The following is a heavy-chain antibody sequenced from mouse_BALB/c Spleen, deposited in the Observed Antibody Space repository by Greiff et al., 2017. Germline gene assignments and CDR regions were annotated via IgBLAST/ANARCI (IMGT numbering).Heavy chain of an antibody. CDR1: GFSLTDYG. CDR2: IWGGGST. J-gene: IGHJ4*01. Sequence: VHLVESGPGLVAPSQSLSITCTVSGFSLTDYGVSWIRQPPGKGLEWLGVIWGGGSTYYNSALKSRLSISKDNSKSQVFLKMNSLQTDDTAMYYCAKHESPLRRRDYYAMDYWGQGTSVTVSS. D-gene: IGHD2-4*01. CDR3: AKHESPLRRRDYYAMDY. V-gene: IGHV2-6-5*01.